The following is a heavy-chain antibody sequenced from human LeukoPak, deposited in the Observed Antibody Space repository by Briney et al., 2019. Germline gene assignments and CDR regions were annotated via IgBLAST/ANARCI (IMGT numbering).Heavy chain of an antibody. CDR1: GFTFSSYG. J-gene: IGHJ1*01. D-gene: IGHD6-19*01. Sequence: GGSLRLSCAASGFTFSSYGIHWVRQAPGKGLEWVAFIRYDGSNKYYADSVKGRFTISRDNSKNTLYLQMNSLRAEDSAVYYFARGGKRALAGTRSPQYFQHWGQGTLVTVSS. CDR2: IRYDGSNK. V-gene: IGHV3-30*02. CDR3: ARGGKRALAGTRSPQYFQH.